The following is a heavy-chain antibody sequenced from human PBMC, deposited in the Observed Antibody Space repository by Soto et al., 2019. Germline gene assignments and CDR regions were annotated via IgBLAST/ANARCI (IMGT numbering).Heavy chain of an antibody. CDR1: GFTFSGSA. V-gene: IGHV3-73*02. CDR3: TSDTARVYYGLDV. Sequence: EVQLVESGGGLVQPGGSLKLSCAASGFTFSGSAMHWVRQASGKGLEWVGRIRSKTNSYATAYAASVKGRFTISRDDSKNTAYLQMNSLKTEDTAMYYCTSDTARVYYGLDVWGQGTTVTVSS. CDR2: IRSKTNSYAT. J-gene: IGHJ6*02. D-gene: IGHD5-18*01.